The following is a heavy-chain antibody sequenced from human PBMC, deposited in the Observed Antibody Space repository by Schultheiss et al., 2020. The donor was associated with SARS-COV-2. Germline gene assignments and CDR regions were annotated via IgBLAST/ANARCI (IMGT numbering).Heavy chain of an antibody. CDR1: GFSCSSYW. CDR2: ISGSGGST. V-gene: IGHV3-23*01. D-gene: IGHD6-13*01. Sequence: GESLKISCAASGFSCSSYWMSWVRQAPGKGLEWVSAISGSGGSTYYADSVKGRFTISRDNSKNTLYLQMNSLRAEDTAVYYCAKNIAAAGTFDYWGQGTLVTVSS. J-gene: IGHJ4*02. CDR3: AKNIAAAGTFDY.